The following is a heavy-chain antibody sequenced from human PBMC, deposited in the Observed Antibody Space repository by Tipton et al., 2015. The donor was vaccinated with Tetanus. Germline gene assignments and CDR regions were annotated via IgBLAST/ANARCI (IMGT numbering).Heavy chain of an antibody. CDR2: ISGDSSQI. D-gene: IGHD6-19*01. J-gene: IGHJ4*02. V-gene: IGHV3-23*01. CDR3: RAGAGTDY. Sequence: SLRLSCAASGFSLSDYAINWVRQAPGKGLEWVSGISGDSSQIYYANSVRGRFTISRDNSKNTAYLQMDSLRVEDTALYYCRAGAGTDYWGQGTLVTASS. CDR1: GFSLSDYA.